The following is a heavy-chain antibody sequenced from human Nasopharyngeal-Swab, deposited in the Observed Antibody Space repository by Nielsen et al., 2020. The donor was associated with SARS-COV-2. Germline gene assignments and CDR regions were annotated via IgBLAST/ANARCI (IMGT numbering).Heavy chain of an antibody. CDR3: AKDGGGWLTSGWYYFDF. D-gene: IGHD6-19*01. V-gene: IGHV3-23*01. CDR2: ISGSGAHT. Sequence: GESLKISCAAPGFTLSNYAMTWVRQAPGRGLEWVSSISGSGAHTYYADSVKGRFTISRDNSKNTVFLQMNSLRAEDTALFFCAKDGGGWLTSGWYYFDFWGQGSQVTVSS. CDR1: GFTLSNYA. J-gene: IGHJ4*02.